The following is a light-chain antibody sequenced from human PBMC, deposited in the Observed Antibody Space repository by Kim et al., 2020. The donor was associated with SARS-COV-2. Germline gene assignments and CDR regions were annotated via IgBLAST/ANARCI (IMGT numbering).Light chain of an antibody. Sequence: GKPLTIACTHSSGSIPTHYVQWYQRRPGSAPTTLIYEDIQRPSAVPGRFSCSIDSSSNSASLTISGLTTEDEADYYCQSYDSSNVVFGGGTQLTVL. CDR1: SGSIPTHY. J-gene: IGLJ2*01. CDR3: QSYDSSNVV. CDR2: EDI. V-gene: IGLV6-57*03.